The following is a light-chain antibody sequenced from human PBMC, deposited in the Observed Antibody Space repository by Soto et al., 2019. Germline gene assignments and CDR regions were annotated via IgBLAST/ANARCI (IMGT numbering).Light chain of an antibody. V-gene: IGLV2-14*03. Sequence: QSVLTQPASVSGSPGQSIAISCTGTSSDIGAYAYVSWYQQHPGKIPKLILFAVNYRPSGVSSRFSGSKSGNTASLTISGLQAEDEADYYCSSYTRSSSVIFGGGTQLTVL. J-gene: IGLJ2*01. CDR1: SSDIGAYAY. CDR2: AVN. CDR3: SSYTRSSSVI.